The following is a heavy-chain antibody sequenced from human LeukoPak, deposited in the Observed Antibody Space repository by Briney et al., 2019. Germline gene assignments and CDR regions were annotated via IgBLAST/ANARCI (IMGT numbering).Heavy chain of an antibody. CDR1: GFTFSSYA. V-gene: IGHV3-74*01. D-gene: IGHD1-26*01. CDR3: VRDLGGRSGH. CDR2: INEDGSTT. J-gene: IGHJ4*02. Sequence: PGGSLRLSCAASGFTFSSYAMHWVRQAPGKGLVWVSRINEDGSTTNHADSVKGRFTISRDNVKNTLYMEMNSLRAEDMAVYYCVRDLGGRSGHWGQGTLVTVSS.